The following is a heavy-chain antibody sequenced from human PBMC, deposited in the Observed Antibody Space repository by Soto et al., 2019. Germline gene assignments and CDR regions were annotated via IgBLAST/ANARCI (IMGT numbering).Heavy chain of an antibody. CDR1: GGTFSCYY. V-gene: IGHV4-34*01. CDR2: INHSGST. Sequence: PSETMSLTCGVDGGTFSCYYWSWIRQPPGKGLEWIGEINHSGSTNYNPSLKSRVTISVDTSKNQFSLKLSSVTAADTAVYYCARRKLLNYYYYYGMDVWGQGTTVTVSS. J-gene: IGHJ6*02. D-gene: IGHD2-15*01. CDR3: ARRKLLNYYYYYGMDV.